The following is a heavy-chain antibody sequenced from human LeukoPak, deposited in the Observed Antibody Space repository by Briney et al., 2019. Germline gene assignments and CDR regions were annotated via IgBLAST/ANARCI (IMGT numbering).Heavy chain of an antibody. CDR1: GGSVSDYY. CDR3: ARSMGYGSGSYYRPDYYFDY. J-gene: IGHJ4*02. D-gene: IGHD3-10*01. CDR2: IYYTGST. V-gene: IGHV4-59*02. Sequence: PSETLSLTCTISGGSVSDYYWSWIRQSPGKGLEWIGYIYYTGSTTYNPSLKSRVTISADTSKNQFSLKLSSVTAADTAVYYCARSMGYGSGSYYRPDYYFDYWGQGTLVTVSS.